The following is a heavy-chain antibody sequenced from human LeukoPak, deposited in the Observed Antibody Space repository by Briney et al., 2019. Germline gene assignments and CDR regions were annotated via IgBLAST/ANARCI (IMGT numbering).Heavy chain of an antibody. D-gene: IGHD1-26*01. J-gene: IGHJ4*02. V-gene: IGHV3-30-3*01. CDR1: GFTFSSYA. CDR2: ISYDGSNK. Sequence: GGSLRLSCAASGFTFSSYAMHWVRQAPGKGLEWVAVISYDGSNKYYADSVKGRFTISRDNSKNTLYLQMNSLRAEDTAVYYCARDSGEKSGSYYDFDYWGQGTLVTVSS. CDR3: ARDSGEKSGSYYDFDY.